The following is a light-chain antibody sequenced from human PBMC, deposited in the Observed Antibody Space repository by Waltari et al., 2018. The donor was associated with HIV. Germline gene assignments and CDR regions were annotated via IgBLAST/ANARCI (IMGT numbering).Light chain of an antibody. CDR2: SLN. V-gene: IGLV1-44*01. Sequence: QSVLTQPPSASGTPGQRVSAPCSGGNSNIGTNTVNWNQHPPGTAPKLRIYSLNRRPSGVPALFSGSRSRTSASLAICWLQSEDDADYYCALQDDTLKFLLFVTGTKVTVL. J-gene: IGLJ1*01. CDR1: NSNIGTNT. CDR3: ALQDDTLKFLL.